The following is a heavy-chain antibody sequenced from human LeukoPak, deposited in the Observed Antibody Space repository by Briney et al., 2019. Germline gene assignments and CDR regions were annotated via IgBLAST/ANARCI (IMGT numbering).Heavy chain of an antibody. V-gene: IGHV4-30-4*08. Sequence: SETLSLTCTVSGGSISSSSYYWGWIRQPPGKGLEWIGYIYYSGSTYYNPSLKSRVTISVDTSKNQFSLKLSSVTAADTAVYYCARDYYYDSSGYRNDAFDIWGQGTMVTVSS. CDR1: GGSISSSSYY. CDR2: IYYSGST. CDR3: ARDYYYDSSGYRNDAFDI. J-gene: IGHJ3*02. D-gene: IGHD3-22*01.